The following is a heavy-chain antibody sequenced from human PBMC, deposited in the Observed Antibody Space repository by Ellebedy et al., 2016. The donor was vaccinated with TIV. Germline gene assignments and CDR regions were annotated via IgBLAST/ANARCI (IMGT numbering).Heavy chain of an antibody. J-gene: IGHJ6*02. CDR2: IKQDGSEK. CDR1: GFTFSSYW. V-gene: IGHV3-7*03. CDR3: ARGGVNRFSTYYYYYGMDV. Sequence: GGSLRLSXAASGFTFSSYWMSWVRQAPGKGLEWVANIKQDGSEKYYVDSVKGRFTISRDNAKNSLYLQMNSLRAEDTAVYYCARGGVNRFSTYYYYYGMDVWGQGTTVTVSS.